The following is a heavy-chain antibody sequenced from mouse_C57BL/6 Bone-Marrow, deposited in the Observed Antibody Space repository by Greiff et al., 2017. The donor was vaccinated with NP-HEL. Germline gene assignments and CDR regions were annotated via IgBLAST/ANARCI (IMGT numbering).Heavy chain of an antibody. CDR2: INPNNGGT. V-gene: IGHV1-26*01. CDR1: GYTFTDYY. J-gene: IGHJ4*01. Sequence: EVQVVESGPELVKPGASVKISCKASGYTFTDYYMNWVKQSHGKSLEWIGDINPNNGGTSYNQKFKGKATLTVDKSSSTAYMELRSLTSEDSAVYYCARYWDGNYVYPYYAMDYWGQGTSVTVSS. D-gene: IGHD2-1*01. CDR3: ARYWDGNYVYPYYAMDY.